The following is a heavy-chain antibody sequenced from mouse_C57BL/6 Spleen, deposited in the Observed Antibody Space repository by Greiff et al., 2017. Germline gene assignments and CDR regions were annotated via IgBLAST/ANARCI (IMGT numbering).Heavy chain of an antibody. CDR1: GYAFSSYW. CDR2: IYPGDGDT. D-gene: IGHD2-2*01. V-gene: IGHV1-80*01. Sequence: QVQLKQSGAELVKPGASVKISCKASGYAFSSYWMNWVKQRPGKGLEWIGQIYPGDGDTNYNGKFKGKATLTADKSSSTAYMQLSSLTSEDSAVYFCARKGTMVTTGFDYWGQGTTLTVSS. CDR3: ARKGTMVTTGFDY. J-gene: IGHJ2*01.